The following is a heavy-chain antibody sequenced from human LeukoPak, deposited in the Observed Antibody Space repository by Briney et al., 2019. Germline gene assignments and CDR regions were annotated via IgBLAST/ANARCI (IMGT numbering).Heavy chain of an antibody. CDR1: GFTFSSYW. Sequence: GGSLRLSCAASGFTFSSYWMSWVRQAPGKGLEWVANIKQDGSEKYYVDSVKGRFNISRENAKKSLYLQMNSLRAEDTAVYYCAIGLNGYSSSWERLDYWGQGTLVTVSS. J-gene: IGHJ4*02. V-gene: IGHV3-7*01. CDR3: AIGLNGYSSSWERLDY. D-gene: IGHD6-13*01. CDR2: IKQDGSEK.